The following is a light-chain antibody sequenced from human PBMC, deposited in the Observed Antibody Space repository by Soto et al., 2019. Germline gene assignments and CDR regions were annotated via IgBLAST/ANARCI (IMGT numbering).Light chain of an antibody. CDR3: QQYGTSQYS. Sequence: EIVLTQSPGTLSSSPGERATLSCRASQSFSSTYLAWYQQKPGQPPRLLILGASVRATGIPDRFSGSGSGTDFTLTINRLEPEDFAVYYCQQYGTSQYSFGQGTKLVIK. CDR2: GAS. V-gene: IGKV3-20*01. CDR1: QSFSSTY. J-gene: IGKJ2*01.